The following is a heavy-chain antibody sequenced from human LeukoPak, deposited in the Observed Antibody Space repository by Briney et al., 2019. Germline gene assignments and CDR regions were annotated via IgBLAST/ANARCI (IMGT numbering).Heavy chain of an antibody. CDR2: IRYDGSNK. CDR1: GFTFSSYA. D-gene: IGHD1-26*01. J-gene: IGHJ4*02. CDR3: AKDQVGAIGY. Sequence: GGSLRLSCVASGFTFSSYAMSWVRQAPGKGLEWVAFIRYDGSNKYYADSVKGRFTISRDNSKNTLYLQMNSLRAEDTAVYYCAKDQVGAIGYWGQGTLVTVSS. V-gene: IGHV3-30*02.